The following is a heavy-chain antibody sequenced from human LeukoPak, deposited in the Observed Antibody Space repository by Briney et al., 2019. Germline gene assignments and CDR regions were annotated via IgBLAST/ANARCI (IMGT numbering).Heavy chain of an antibody. Sequence: NASETLSLTCTVSGGSISSSSYYWGWIRQPPGKGLEWIGSIYYSGSTYYNPSLRGRVTISVDTSKNQFSLKLSSVTAADTAVYYCASLGNSYSYGSAYYYYYMDVWGKGTTVTVSS. CDR1: GGSISSSSYY. CDR2: IYYSGST. J-gene: IGHJ6*03. CDR3: ASLGNSYSYGSAYYYYYMDV. D-gene: IGHD5-18*01. V-gene: IGHV4-39*01.